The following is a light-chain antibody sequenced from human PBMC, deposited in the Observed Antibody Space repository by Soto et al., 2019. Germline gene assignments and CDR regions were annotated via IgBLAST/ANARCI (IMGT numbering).Light chain of an antibody. Sequence: EIVLTQSPPTLSXXXGXXXSXXXRASQSVTSYLAWYQQRPGQAPRLLINDASRRATGIPDRFSGSGSGADFTLTISSLEPEDFAVYYCQQRSSWPITFGQGTRLEIK. J-gene: IGKJ5*01. V-gene: IGKV3-11*01. CDR1: QSVTSY. CDR3: QQRSSWPIT. CDR2: DAS.